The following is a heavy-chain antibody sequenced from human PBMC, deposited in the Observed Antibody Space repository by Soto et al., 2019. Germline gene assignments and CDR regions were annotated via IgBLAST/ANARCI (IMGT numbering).Heavy chain of an antibody. Sequence: EVQLVQSGAEVKRPGESLKISCKGSGYHFTNYWIGWVRQMPGKGLEWMGFIYPSDSDTRYSPSFQGQVTISADKSISSAYLQWSSLKASDTAMYYCARPIVALSTTDFTYWGQGTLVTVSS. CDR2: IYPSDSDT. D-gene: IGHD3-22*01. V-gene: IGHV5-51*01. J-gene: IGHJ4*02. CDR1: GYHFTNYW. CDR3: ARPIVALSTTDFTY.